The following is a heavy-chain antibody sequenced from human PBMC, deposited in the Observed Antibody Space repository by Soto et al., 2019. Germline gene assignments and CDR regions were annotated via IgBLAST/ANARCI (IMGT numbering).Heavy chain of an antibody. CDR3: TRHMSPNIAVAGT. D-gene: IGHD6-19*01. J-gene: IGHJ4*02. Sequence: GGSLRLSCSASGFTFGSYAMHWVRQAPGKGLEYVSAISSSGDNTYYPDSVKGRFTVSRDNSKNTLYLQMSSLRVEDTAVYYCTRHMSPNIAVAGTWGQGTQVTVSS. CDR1: GFTFGSYA. CDR2: ISSSGDNT. V-gene: IGHV3-64D*08.